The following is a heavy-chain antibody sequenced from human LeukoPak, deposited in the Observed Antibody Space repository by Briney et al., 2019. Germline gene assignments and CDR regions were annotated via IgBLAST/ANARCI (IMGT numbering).Heavy chain of an antibody. CDR2: ISASGGST. Sequence: GGSLRLSCAASGFTFSSSAMSWVRQVPGRGLEWVSGISASGGSTYYADSVRGRFTISRDNSKNTLYVQMNSLRDEDTAVYYCAKGQRLETPHYLESSGQGTLVT. CDR1: GFTFSSSA. J-gene: IGHJ4*02. V-gene: IGHV3-23*01. CDR3: AKGQRLETPHYLES. D-gene: IGHD1-1*01.